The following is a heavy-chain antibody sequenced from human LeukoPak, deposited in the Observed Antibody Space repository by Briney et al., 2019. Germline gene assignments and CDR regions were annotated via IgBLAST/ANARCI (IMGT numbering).Heavy chain of an antibody. CDR3: ARVDVAVAGGFDL. V-gene: IGHV1-3*01. CDR2: INAGNGHT. Sequence: APVKVSCKASGYTFSNYAIHWVRQAPGQRFEWMGWINAGNGHTKYSQNFQGRVTMTRDTSTSTVYMELSSLRSEDTAVYYCARVDVAVAGGFDLWGRGTLVTVSS. J-gene: IGHJ2*01. D-gene: IGHD6-19*01. CDR1: GYTFSNYA.